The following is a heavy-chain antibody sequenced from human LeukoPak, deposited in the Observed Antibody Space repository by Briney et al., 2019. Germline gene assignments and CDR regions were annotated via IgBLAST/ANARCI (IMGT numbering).Heavy chain of an antibody. V-gene: IGHV4-30-2*01. CDR1: GGSISSGGYS. Sequence: SETLSLTCAVSGGSISSGGYSWSWIRQPPGKGLEWIGYIYHSGSTYYNPSLKSRVTISVDRSKNQFSLKLSSVTAADTAVYYCARAGTTVTGYTAGDAFDIWGQGTMVTVSS. J-gene: IGHJ3*02. CDR3: ARAGTTVTGYTAGDAFDI. D-gene: IGHD4-17*01. CDR2: IYHSGST.